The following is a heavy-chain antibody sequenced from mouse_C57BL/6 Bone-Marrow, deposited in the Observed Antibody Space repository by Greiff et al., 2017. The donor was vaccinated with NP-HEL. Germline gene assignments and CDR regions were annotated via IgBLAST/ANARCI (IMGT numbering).Heavy chain of an antibody. J-gene: IGHJ4*01. V-gene: IGHV5-12*01. CDR1: GFTFSDYY. D-gene: IGHD1-1*01. Sequence: EVKVEESGGGLVQPGGSLKLSCAASGFTFSDYYMYWVRQTPEKRLEWVAYISNGGGSTYYPDTVKGRFTISRDNAKNPLYLQMSRLKSEDTAMYYCARRADYYGRGAMDYWGQGTSVTVSS. CDR3: ARRADYYGRGAMDY. CDR2: ISNGGGST.